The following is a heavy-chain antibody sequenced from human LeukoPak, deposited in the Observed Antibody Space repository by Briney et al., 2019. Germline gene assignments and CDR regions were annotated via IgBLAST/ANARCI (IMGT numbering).Heavy chain of an antibody. CDR1: GFTFGSYG. J-gene: IGHJ4*02. CDR3: AKDRKGYSYD. CDR2: ISYDGSNK. Sequence: GRSLRLSCAASGFTFGSYGMHWVRQAPGKGLEWVAVISYDGSNKYYADSVKGRFTISRDNSKNTLYLQMNSLRAEDTAVYYCAKDRKGYSYDWGQGTLVTVSS. D-gene: IGHD5-18*01. V-gene: IGHV3-30*18.